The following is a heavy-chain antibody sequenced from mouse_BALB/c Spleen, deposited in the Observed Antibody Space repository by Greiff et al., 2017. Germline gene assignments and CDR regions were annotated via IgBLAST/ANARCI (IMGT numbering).Heavy chain of an antibody. V-gene: IGHV3-6*02. CDR2: ISYDGSN. D-gene: IGHD2-4*01. Sequence: EVQLVESGPGLVKPSQSLSLTCSVTGYSITSGYYWNWIRQFPGNQLEWMGYISYDGSNNYNPSLKNRISITRDTSKNQFFLKLNSVTTEDTATYYCARDFDYHFAYWGQGTLVTVSA. CDR1: GYSITSGYY. CDR3: ARDFDYHFAY. J-gene: IGHJ3*01.